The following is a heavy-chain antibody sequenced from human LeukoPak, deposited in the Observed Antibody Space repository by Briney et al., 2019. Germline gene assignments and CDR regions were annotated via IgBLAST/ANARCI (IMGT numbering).Heavy chain of an antibody. V-gene: IGHV1-46*01. J-gene: IGHJ4*03. CDR2: INPSGGDT. CDR3: ARVGDSGCYTAPVI. D-gene: IGHD3-22*01. Sequence: GASVKLSCKASGYTFTTYYMHWVRQPPGQGLEWMGIINPSGGDTTYAQKFQGRVTMTRDRSTSTVYMELSSLRSEDTAVYYCARVGDSGCYTAPVIWGQGTLVTVSS. CDR1: GYTFTTYY.